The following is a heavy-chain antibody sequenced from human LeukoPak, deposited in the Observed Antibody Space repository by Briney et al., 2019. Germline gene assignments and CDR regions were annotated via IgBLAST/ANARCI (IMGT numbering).Heavy chain of an antibody. CDR1: GFTFSTYA. D-gene: IGHD3-10*01. Sequence: GGTLRLSCAASGFTFSTYAMSWVRQAPGKGLEWVSGISGSGGRTYYADSVKGRFTISRDNSKNMLYMQMNSLRAEDTAVYYCAKSPQSALWFGSTFFDYWGQGTLVTVSS. CDR3: AKSPQSALWFGSTFFDY. CDR2: ISGSGGRT. V-gene: IGHV3-23*01. J-gene: IGHJ4*02.